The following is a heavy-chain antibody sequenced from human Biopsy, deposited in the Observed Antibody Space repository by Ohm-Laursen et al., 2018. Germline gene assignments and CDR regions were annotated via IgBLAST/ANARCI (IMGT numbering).Heavy chain of an antibody. D-gene: IGHD6-19*01. CDR1: GGSTNDYF. CDR2: IYSSGGS. J-gene: IGHJ2*01. V-gene: IGHV4-4*07. Sequence: SDTLSLTCSVSGGSTNDYFWSWIRQPAGETLEWIGRIYSSGGSSYNSSLKSRISMSMDTSNNQFSLTLTSVTAADTAVYYCARTPGKAVAGRFLDLWGRGTLVTVSS. CDR3: ARTPGKAVAGRFLDL.